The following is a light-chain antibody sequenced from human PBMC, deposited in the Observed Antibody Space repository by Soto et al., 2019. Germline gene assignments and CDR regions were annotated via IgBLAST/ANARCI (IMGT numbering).Light chain of an antibody. V-gene: IGKV1-9*01. CDR1: QGISSY. Sequence: IQLTQSPSSLSASVGARVPITCRASQGISSYLAWYQQKPGKAPKLLIYAASTLQSGVPSRFSGSGSGTEFTLTISSLQPEDFATYYCVQHNSYPWTFGQGTKVDI. J-gene: IGKJ1*01. CDR2: AAS. CDR3: VQHNSYPWT.